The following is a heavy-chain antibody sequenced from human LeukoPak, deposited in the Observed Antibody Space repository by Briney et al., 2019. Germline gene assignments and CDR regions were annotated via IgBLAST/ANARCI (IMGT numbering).Heavy chain of an antibody. CDR2: INVGNGNT. Sequence: ASVKVSCKASGYTFTSYAMHWVRQAPGQRLEWMGWINVGNGNTKYSQKFQGRVTITRDTSASTAYMELSSLRSEDTAVYYCARGQQQQLDFYLSHWGQGTLVTVSS. CDR1: GYTFTSYA. J-gene: IGHJ4*02. V-gene: IGHV1-3*01. D-gene: IGHD6-13*01. CDR3: ARGQQQQLDFYLSH.